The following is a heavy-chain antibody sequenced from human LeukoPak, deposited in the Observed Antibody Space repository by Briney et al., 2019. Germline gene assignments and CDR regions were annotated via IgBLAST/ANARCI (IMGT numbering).Heavy chain of an antibody. V-gene: IGHV1-24*01. CDR1: GYTLTELS. CDR2: FDPEDGET. J-gene: IGHJ5*02. CDR3: ATTGYCSSTSCYTRDNWFDP. Sequence: ASVNVSCKVSGYTLTELSMHWVRQAPGKGLEWMGGFDPEDGETIYAQKFQGRVTMTEDTSTDTAYMELSSLRSEDTAVYYCATTGYCSSTSCYTRDNWFDPWGQGTLVTVSS. D-gene: IGHD2-2*02.